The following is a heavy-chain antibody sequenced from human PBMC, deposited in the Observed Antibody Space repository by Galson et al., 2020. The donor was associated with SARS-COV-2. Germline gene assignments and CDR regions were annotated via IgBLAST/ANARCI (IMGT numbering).Heavy chain of an antibody. J-gene: IGHJ4*02. Sequence: GESLKISCAASGFTFSSYAMHWVRQAPGKGLEWVAVIWYDGNNKYYADSVKGRFTISRDNSKNTVSLQINSLRAEDTAVYYCARDHSSWFFDYRGQGTLVTVSS. D-gene: IGHD6-13*01. CDR2: IWYDGNNK. V-gene: IGHV3-33*01. CDR1: GFTFSSYA. CDR3: ARDHSSWFFDY.